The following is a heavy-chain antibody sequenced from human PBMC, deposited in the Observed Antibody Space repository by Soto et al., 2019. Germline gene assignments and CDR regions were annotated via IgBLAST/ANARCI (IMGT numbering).Heavy chain of an antibody. V-gene: IGHV3-33*01. Sequence: GGSLRLSCAASGFTFSSYGMHWVRQAPGKGLEWVAVIWYDGSNKYYVDSVKGRFTTSRDNSKNTLYLQMYSLRAEDTAVYYCARELTRMTGYYFGIDYWGQGTLVTVSS. J-gene: IGHJ4*02. CDR3: ARELTRMTGYYFGIDY. CDR2: IWYDGSNK. CDR1: GFTFSSYG. D-gene: IGHD3-9*01.